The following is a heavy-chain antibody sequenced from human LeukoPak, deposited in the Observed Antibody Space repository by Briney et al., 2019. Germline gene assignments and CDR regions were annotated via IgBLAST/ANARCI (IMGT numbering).Heavy chain of an antibody. CDR3: ARAPFGESIDY. V-gene: IGHV3-23*01. D-gene: IGHD3-10*01. Sequence: PGGSLRLSCAASGFTFSSYHLSWVRQAPGKGLEWVSAISGSGGSTYYADSVKGRFTISRDNAKNSLYLQMNSLRAEDTAVYYCARAPFGESIDYWGQGTLVTVSS. CDR1: GFTFSSYH. CDR2: ISGSGGST. J-gene: IGHJ4*02.